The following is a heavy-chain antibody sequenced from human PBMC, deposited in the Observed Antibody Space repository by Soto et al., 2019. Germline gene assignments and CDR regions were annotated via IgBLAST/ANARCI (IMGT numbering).Heavy chain of an antibody. CDR3: TRGVTANYMGGDAFEI. CDR1: GGTFSSYT. CDR2: IMPIFGTA. V-gene: IGHV1-69*01. D-gene: IGHD3-16*01. J-gene: IGHJ3*02. Sequence: QVLLVQSGAEVKKAGSSVKVTCKASGGTFSSYTISWVRQAPGQGLEYMGGIMPIFGTATYTQSFQDRATSTPDESTSTVYMELRSLTSDDTAVYYCTRGVTANYMGGDAFEIWGKGTMVTVSP.